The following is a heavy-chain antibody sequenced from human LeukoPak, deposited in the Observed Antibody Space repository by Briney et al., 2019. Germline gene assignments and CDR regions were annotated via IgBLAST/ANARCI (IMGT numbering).Heavy chain of an antibody. Sequence: GGSLRLSCAASGFTFTNNWMTWFRQAPGKGLEWVANVNEDGSEQNYLDSVKGRFTISRDNAKNSVYLQMNNLRVEETAVYYCARGRALIDPWGQGTLVTVSS. CDR3: ARGRALIDP. J-gene: IGHJ5*02. CDR2: VNEDGSEQ. D-gene: IGHD5-24*01. CDR1: GFTFTNNW. V-gene: IGHV3-7*01.